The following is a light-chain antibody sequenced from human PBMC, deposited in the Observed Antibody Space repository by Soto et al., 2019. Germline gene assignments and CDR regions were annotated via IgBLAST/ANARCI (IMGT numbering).Light chain of an antibody. J-gene: IGLJ1*01. Sequence: QSALTQPASVSGSPGQSITISCTGTGSDIGSYNFVSWYQHHPGKAPKLMIYEVSNRPSGVSDRFSGSKSDTTASLSISGLQAEDEGDYYCYSYTSSSTYVFGTGTKLTVL. V-gene: IGLV2-14*01. CDR3: YSYTSSSTYV. CDR2: EVS. CDR1: GSDIGSYNF.